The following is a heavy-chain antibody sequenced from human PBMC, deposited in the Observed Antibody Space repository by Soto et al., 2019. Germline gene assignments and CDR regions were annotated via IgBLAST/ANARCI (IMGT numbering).Heavy chain of an antibody. CDR2: INSDGIIT. CDR3: AGYGASGY. V-gene: IGHV3-74*01. D-gene: IGHD4-17*01. Sequence: GGSLRLSCAASGFTFNTYWMYWVRQAPGKGLVWVSLINSDGIITNYADSVKGRFTISRDNAKNTLYLQMNSLRAEDTAVYYCAGYGASGYWGQGTLVTVSS. J-gene: IGHJ4*02. CDR1: GFTFNTYW.